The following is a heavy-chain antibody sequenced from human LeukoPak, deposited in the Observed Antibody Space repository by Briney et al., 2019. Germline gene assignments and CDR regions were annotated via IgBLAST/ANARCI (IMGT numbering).Heavy chain of an antibody. V-gene: IGHV4-61*08. D-gene: IGHD5-24*01. Sequence: SETLSLTCSVSGGSVSSNGYFWSWIRQPPGKGLEWIGYIYYSGSTNYNPSLKSRVTISVDTSKNQFSLKLSSVTAADTAVYYCARVRRDGYNLPFDYWGQGTLVTVSS. J-gene: IGHJ4*02. CDR2: IYYSGST. CDR1: GGSVSSNGYF. CDR3: ARVRRDGYNLPFDY.